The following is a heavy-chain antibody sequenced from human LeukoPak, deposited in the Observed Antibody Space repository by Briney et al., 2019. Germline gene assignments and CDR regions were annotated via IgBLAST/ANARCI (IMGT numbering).Heavy chain of an antibody. D-gene: IGHD3-10*01. V-gene: IGHV1-2*02. CDR3: ARFREALWFGDSRGWFDP. J-gene: IGHJ5*02. CDR1: GYTFTGYY. CDR2: INPNSGGT. Sequence: ASVKVSCKAYGYTFTGYYMHWVRQAPGQGLEWMGWINPNSGGTNYAQKFQGRVTMTRDTSISTAYMELSRLRSDDTAVYYCARFREALWFGDSRGWFDPWGQGTLVTVSS.